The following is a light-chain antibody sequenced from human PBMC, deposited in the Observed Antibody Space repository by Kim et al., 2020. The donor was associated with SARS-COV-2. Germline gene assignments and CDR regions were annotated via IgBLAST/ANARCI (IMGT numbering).Light chain of an antibody. V-gene: IGLV3-1*01. Sequence: SYELTQPPSVSVSPGQTASITCSGDKLGDEYACWYQQKPGQSLVLVIYQDSKRPSGIPERFSGSNSGNTATLTISGTQAMDEADYYCQAWDSSSYVVFGG. CDR3: QAWDSSSYVV. J-gene: IGLJ2*01. CDR1: KLGDEY. CDR2: QDS.